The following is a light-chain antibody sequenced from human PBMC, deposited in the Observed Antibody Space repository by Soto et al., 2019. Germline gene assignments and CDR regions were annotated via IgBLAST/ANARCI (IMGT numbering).Light chain of an antibody. CDR3: QQYDSSEYT. CDR1: QSVSSSH. Sequence: EVVLSQSPGTLSLSPGERATLSCRASQSVSSSHLAWYQQKPGQAPRLLIYGASSRAAGIPDRFSGRGSGSDFTLTISRLEPEDIAVYYCQQYDSSEYTFGHGTKVEVK. CDR2: GAS. J-gene: IGKJ2*01. V-gene: IGKV3-20*01.